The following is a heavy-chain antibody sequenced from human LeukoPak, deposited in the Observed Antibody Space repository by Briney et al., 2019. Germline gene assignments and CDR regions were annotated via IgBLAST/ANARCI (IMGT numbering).Heavy chain of an antibody. CDR1: GGSISNTNW. V-gene: IGHV4-4*02. CDR2: VNLQGST. J-gene: IGHJ4*02. CDR3: AREGGPYRPLDY. Sequence: SETLSLTCGVSGGSISNTNWWTWVRQPPGKGLEWIGEVNLQGSTNHNPSLKSRVAISVDKSENHISLKLTSVTAADTAVYYCAREGGPYRPLDYSGQGTLVTVAS.